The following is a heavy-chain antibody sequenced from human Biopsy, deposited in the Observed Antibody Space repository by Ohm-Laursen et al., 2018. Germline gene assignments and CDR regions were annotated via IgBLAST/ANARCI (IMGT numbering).Heavy chain of an antibody. CDR2: IHYTGHI. CDR3: ARNRVDVVKVTTIGWNFDL. D-gene: IGHD5-12*01. V-gene: IGHV4-59*08. Sequence: SDTLSLTCTVSGDTISTYYWNWIRQTPGKGLEWIGYIHYTGHIMISPSLNSRATISVDTSKDQFSLKLSSLTAADTAIYYCARNRVDVVKVTTIGWNFDLWGRGTLVTVS. J-gene: IGHJ2*01. CDR1: GDTISTYY.